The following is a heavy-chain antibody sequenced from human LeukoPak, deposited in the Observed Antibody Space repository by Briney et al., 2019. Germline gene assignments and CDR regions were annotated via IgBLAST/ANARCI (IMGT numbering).Heavy chain of an antibody. CDR1: GFTFSSYS. D-gene: IGHD5-18*01. Sequence: GGSLRLSCAASGFTFSSYSMNWVRQAPGKGLEWVSSISSSSSYIYYADSVKGRFTISGDNAKNSLYLQMNSLRAEGTAVYYCARRGYSYGYGVDYWGQGTLVTVSS. CDR2: ISSSSSYI. V-gene: IGHV3-21*01. CDR3: ARRGYSYGYGVDY. J-gene: IGHJ4*02.